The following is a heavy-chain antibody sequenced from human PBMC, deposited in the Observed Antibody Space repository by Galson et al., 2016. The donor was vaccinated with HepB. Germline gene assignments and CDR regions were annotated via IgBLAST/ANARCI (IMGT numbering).Heavy chain of an antibody. J-gene: IGHJ6*02. CDR2: ISSSFSPI. CDR3: ARAGPYYYDSNGMDV. V-gene: IGHV3-48*02. Sequence: GKGLEWVSYISSSFSPIYYADSVQGRFTISRDNAKNSLYLQMNSMRHEDTAVYYRARAGPYYYDSNGMDVWGQGTTVTVSS. D-gene: IGHD3-22*01.